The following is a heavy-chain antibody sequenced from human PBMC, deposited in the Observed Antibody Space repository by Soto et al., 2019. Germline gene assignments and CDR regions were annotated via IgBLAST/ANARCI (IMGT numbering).Heavy chain of an antibody. D-gene: IGHD1-1*01. Sequence: GGSLRLSCAGSGFDFSYFHIIWVRQAPGKGLEWISYISSSLGHTDYADSVKGRFTISRDNAKSSVFLEMSDLRSDDTAVYYCAANWNFGLNFWGQGTLVTVS. J-gene: IGHJ4*02. CDR1: GFDFSYFH. CDR3: AANWNFGLNF. CDR2: ISSSLGHT. V-gene: IGHV3-11*03.